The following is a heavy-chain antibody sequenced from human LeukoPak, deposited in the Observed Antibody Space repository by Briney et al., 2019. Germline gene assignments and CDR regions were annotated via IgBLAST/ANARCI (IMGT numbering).Heavy chain of an antibody. CDR3: ARDLSPAASEFYADYYYYYMDV. J-gene: IGHJ6*03. Sequence: ASVTVSFTASGYTFTSYGISWVRQAPGQGLEWMGWISAYNGNTNYAQKLQGRVTMTTDTSTSTAYMELRSLRSDDTAVYYCARDLSPAASEFYADYYYYYMDVWGKGTTVTISS. CDR1: GYTFTSYG. D-gene: IGHD5/OR15-5a*01. V-gene: IGHV1-18*01. CDR2: ISAYNGNT.